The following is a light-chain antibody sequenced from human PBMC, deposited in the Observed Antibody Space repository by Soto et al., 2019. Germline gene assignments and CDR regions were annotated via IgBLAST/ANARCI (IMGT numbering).Light chain of an antibody. J-gene: IGKJ1*01. Sequence: EIVLTQSPGTLSLSPGERATLSCRASQSVSSSYLAWYQQKPGQAPRLLVYGASSRATGIPDRFSGSGSGTDFTLTISRLEPEDFAVYYWQQYCSSPETFGQGAKVEIK. CDR3: QQYCSSPET. V-gene: IGKV3-20*01. CDR2: GAS. CDR1: QSVSSSY.